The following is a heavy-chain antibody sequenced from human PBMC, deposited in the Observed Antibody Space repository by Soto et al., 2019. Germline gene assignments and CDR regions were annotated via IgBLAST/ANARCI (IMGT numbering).Heavy chain of an antibody. Sequence: QVQLVESGGGVVQPGSSLRLSCVVSGGTFSGSGMLWVRQAPGKGLEWVALISHDGGNRVYAGSVQGRFIISRDNSNSTLFLQMKSLRPDDTGVYYCAKTITTYSGDSRGRGALVDYWGQGTLVTVSS. V-gene: IGHV3-30*18. D-gene: IGHD3-22*01. CDR2: ISHDGGNR. CDR1: GGTFSGSG. CDR3: AKTITTYSGDSRGRGALVDY. J-gene: IGHJ4*02.